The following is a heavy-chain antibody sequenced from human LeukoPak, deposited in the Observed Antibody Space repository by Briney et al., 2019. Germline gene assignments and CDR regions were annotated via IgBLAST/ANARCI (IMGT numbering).Heavy chain of an antibody. V-gene: IGHV1-2*04. CDR3: AREPQYGSGSYYSFDY. D-gene: IGHD3-10*01. CDR2: INPNSGGT. CDR1: GYTFTGYY. J-gene: IGHJ4*02. Sequence: ASVKVSCKASGYTFTGYYMHWVRQAPGQGLEWMGWINPNSGGTNYAQKFQGWVTMTRDTSISTAYMELSRLRSDDTAVYYCAREPQYGSGSYYSFDYWGRGTLVTVSS.